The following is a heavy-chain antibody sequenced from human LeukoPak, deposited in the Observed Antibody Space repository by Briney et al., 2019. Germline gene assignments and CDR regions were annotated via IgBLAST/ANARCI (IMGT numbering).Heavy chain of an antibody. CDR2: INHSGIT. CDR3: ASVAMATTNFDY. D-gene: IGHD5-24*01. J-gene: IGHJ4*02. V-gene: IGHV4-34*01. CDR1: RGSFSDHH. Sequence: SETLSLTCAVYRGSFSDHHWSWIRQPPGKGLEWIGEINHSGITNHNPSLKSRVTISVDTSKNEISLKVSSVSAADTAVYYCASVAMATTNFDYWGQGILVTVSS.